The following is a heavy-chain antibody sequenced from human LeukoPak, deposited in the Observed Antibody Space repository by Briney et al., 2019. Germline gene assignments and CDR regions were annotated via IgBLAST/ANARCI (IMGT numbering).Heavy chain of an antibody. CDR3: ARWGEVYWYFDL. D-gene: IGHD3-10*01. V-gene: IGHV4-61*02. CDR2: IYTSGST. Sequence: SQTLSLTCTVSGGSISTGSYYWSWIRQPAGKGLEWIGRIYTSGSTNYNPSLKSRVTISVDTSKNQFSLKLSSVTAADTALYYCARWGEVYWYFDLWGRGTLVTVSS. J-gene: IGHJ2*01. CDR1: GGSISTGSYY.